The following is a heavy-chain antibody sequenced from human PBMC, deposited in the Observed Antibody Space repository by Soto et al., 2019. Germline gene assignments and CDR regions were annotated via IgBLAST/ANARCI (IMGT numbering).Heavy chain of an antibody. CDR2: IYNSAST. CDR1: GVSISTGGYD. CDR3: ARDPAP. J-gene: IGHJ5*02. Sequence: QVQLQESGPGLVKPSQTLSLTCTVSGVSISTGGYDWSWIRQHPGKGLERIGYIYNSASTYYSPSLRSRVTIPVDTAKNHLSLMQSSVTVADTAVYYCARDPAPWGQGALVTVSS. V-gene: IGHV4-31*03.